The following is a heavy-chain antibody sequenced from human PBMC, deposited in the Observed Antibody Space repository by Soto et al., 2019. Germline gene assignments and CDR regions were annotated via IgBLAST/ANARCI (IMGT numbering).Heavy chain of an antibody. D-gene: IGHD6-19*01. CDR1: GFTFSSSA. CDR3: ARCTVDTIVTSGWCHYLDP. V-gene: IGHV3-23*01. J-gene: IGHJ5*02. CDR2: VSGSGGTT. Sequence: EVQLLDSGGGLVQPGGSLRLSCAASGFTFSSSAMSWVRQAPGQGLEWVSAVSGSGGTTYYADSVRGRFTISRDNSKNTLYLQMNSLRDEDTAIYFCARCTVDTIVTSGWCHYLDPWGQGTLVTVSS.